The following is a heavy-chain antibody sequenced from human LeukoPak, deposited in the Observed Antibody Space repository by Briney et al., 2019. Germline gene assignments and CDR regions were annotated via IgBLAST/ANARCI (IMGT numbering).Heavy chain of an antibody. D-gene: IGHD3-3*01. CDR1: GXSISSYY. Sequence: PSETLSLTCTVSGXSISSYYGSWIRQPPGKGLEWIGYFYYSGSTNYNPFLKSRVTISVDTSKNQFSLKLSSVTAADTAVYYCARSPVLRFLEWPYFDYWGQGTLVTVSS. CDR2: FYYSGST. V-gene: IGHV4-59*01. CDR3: ARSPVLRFLEWPYFDY. J-gene: IGHJ4*02.